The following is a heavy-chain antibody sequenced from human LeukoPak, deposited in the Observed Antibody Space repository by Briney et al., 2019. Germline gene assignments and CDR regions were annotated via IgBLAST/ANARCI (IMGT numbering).Heavy chain of an antibody. J-gene: IGHJ6*03. CDR1: GDSISSSSHY. CDR2: IYYSGST. D-gene: IGHD3-22*01. CDR3: TRGSIAYYYMDV. V-gene: IGHV4-61*05. Sequence: PSETLSLTCTVSGDSISSSSHYWGWIRQPPGKGLEWIGNIYYSGSTNYNPSLKSRVTVSVDTSKNQFSLKLSSVTAADTAVYYCTRGSIAYYYMDVWGKGTTVTISS.